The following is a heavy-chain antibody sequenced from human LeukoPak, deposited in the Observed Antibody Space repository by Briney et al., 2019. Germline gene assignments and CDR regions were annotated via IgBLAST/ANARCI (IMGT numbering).Heavy chain of an antibody. CDR1: GYTFTSYY. Sequence: ASVKVSCKASGYTFTSYYMHWVRQAAGQGLEWMGIINPSGGSTSYAQKFQGRVTMTRDMSTSTVYMELSSLRSEDTAVYYCARGGIAVAGDYWGQGTLVTVSS. V-gene: IGHV1-46*01. D-gene: IGHD6-19*01. CDR3: ARGGIAVAGDY. J-gene: IGHJ4*02. CDR2: INPSGGST.